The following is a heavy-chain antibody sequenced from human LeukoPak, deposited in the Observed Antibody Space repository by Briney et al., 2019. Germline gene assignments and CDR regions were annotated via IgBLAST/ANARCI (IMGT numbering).Heavy chain of an antibody. V-gene: IGHV1-69*05. CDR1: GGTFSSYA. Sequence: GASVKVSCKASGGTFSSYAISWVRQAPGQGLEWMGRIIPIFGTANYAQKFQGRVTITTDESTSTAYMELSSLRSEDTAVYYCAREVADYYDSSGAYFDYWGQGTLVTVSS. CDR3: AREVADYYDSSGAYFDY. CDR2: IIPIFGTA. D-gene: IGHD3-22*01. J-gene: IGHJ4*02.